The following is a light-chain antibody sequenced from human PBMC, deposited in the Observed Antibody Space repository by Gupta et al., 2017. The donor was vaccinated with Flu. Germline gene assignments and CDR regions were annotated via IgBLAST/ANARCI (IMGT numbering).Light chain of an antibody. CDR3: QQYGSSPRT. CDR1: QSVSSSY. CDR2: GAS. J-gene: IGKJ1*01. V-gene: IGKV3-20*01. Sequence: GTLSLSPGERATLSCRASQSVSSSYLAWYQQKPGQAPRLLIYGASSRATGIPDRFSGSGSGTEFTLTISRLEPEDFAVYYCQQYGSSPRTFGQGTKVEIK.